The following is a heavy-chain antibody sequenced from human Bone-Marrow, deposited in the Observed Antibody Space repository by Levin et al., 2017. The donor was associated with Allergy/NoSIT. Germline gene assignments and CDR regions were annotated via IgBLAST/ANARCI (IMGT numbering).Heavy chain of an antibody. CDR2: IRGSISST. D-gene: IGHD6-19*01. J-gene: IGHJ6*02. CDR1: GFTFSTFA. Sequence: GGSLRLSCAASGFTFSTFAMSWVRQAPGKGLEWVSTIRGSISSTYYADSVEGRFTISRDNSRNTLFLHMNSLRAEDTAIYYCAKDQFGQKYGNGWGHYYYYGMDVWGQGTTVTVSS. V-gene: IGHV3-23*01. CDR3: AKDQFGQKYGNGWGHYYYYGMDV.